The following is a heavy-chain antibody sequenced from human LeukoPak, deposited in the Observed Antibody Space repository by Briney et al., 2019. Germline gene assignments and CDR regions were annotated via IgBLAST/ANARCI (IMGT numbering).Heavy chain of an antibody. Sequence: PSETLSLTCTVSGGSIRSGGSSWSWIRQHPGQGLEWIGYIHYSGGTSYNPSLESRVSISIDTSKNDFSLKLSSVTAADTAVYYCARVYGGYAGPQYFDLWGQGTLVTVSS. J-gene: IGHJ4*02. CDR1: GGSIRSGGSS. V-gene: IGHV4-31*03. CDR2: IHYSGGT. CDR3: ARVYGGYAGPQYFDL. D-gene: IGHD5-12*01.